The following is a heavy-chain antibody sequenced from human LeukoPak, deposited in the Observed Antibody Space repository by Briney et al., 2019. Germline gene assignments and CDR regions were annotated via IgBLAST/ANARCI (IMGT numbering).Heavy chain of an antibody. J-gene: IGHJ4*02. CDR3: VRAPCSSTSCRGAFDY. CDR2: IYPGDSDT. Sequence: GASLKISCKGSGSNFTNYWIAWVRPLPGKGLEWMGIIYPGDSDTRYSPSFQGQVTISADKSISTASLQWSSLKASDTAVYYCVRAPCSSTSCRGAFDYWGQGTLVTVSS. V-gene: IGHV5-51*01. D-gene: IGHD2-2*01. CDR1: GSNFTNYW.